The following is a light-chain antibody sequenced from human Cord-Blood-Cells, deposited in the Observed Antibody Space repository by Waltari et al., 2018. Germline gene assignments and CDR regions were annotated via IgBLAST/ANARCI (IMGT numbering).Light chain of an antibody. CDR1: SSDVGGYNY. CDR3: CSYAGSYTYV. CDR2: DVS. Sequence: QSALTQPRSVSGSPGQSVTISCTGTSSDVGGYNYVSWYQQHPGKAPNRMIYDVSKRPSGVPGRFSGSKSGNTASLTISGLQAEDEADYYCCSYAGSYTYVFGTGTKVTVL. V-gene: IGLV2-11*01. J-gene: IGLJ1*01.